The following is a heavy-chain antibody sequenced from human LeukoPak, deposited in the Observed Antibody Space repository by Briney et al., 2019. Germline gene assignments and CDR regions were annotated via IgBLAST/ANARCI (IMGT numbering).Heavy chain of an antibody. CDR1: DYSISSGYY. V-gene: IGHV4-38-2*02. D-gene: IGHD4-23*01. Sequence: PSETLSLTCIVSDYSISSGYYWGWIRQPPGKGLEWIGSIYHSGSTHYNPSLKSRVTISVDTSKNQFSLKLSSVTAADTAVYYCYHGGSFYGVDVWGQGTTVTVSS. CDR3: YHGGSFYGVDV. J-gene: IGHJ6*02. CDR2: IYHSGST.